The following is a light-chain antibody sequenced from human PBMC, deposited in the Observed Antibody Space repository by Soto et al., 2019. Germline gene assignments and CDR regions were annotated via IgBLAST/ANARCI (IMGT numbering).Light chain of an antibody. CDR2: KAY. CDR3: QQYNSYVT. J-gene: IGKJ4*01. V-gene: IGKV1-5*03. Sequence: DIQMSQSPSTLSASVGDRVTITCRASQSISSLLAGYQQRPGKAPKPLSYKAYSLESGVPSRFSGSGSGTEFTLTISSLQPEDFATYYCQQYNSYVTFGGGTKVEIK. CDR1: QSISSL.